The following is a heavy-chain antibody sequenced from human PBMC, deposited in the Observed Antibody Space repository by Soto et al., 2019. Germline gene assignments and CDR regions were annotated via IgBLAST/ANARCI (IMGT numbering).Heavy chain of an antibody. CDR1: GFTFSSYG. J-gene: IGHJ6*02. CDR3: AKTRGYSYYYGMDV. Sequence: QVQLMESGGGVVQPGRSLRLSCAASGFTFSSYGMHWVRQAPGKGLEWVAVISYDGSNKHYADSVKGRFTISRDNSKNTVDLQMNSLRAEDTAVYYCAKTRGYSYYYGMDVWGQGTTVTVSS. D-gene: IGHD5-18*01. CDR2: ISYDGSNK. V-gene: IGHV3-30*18.